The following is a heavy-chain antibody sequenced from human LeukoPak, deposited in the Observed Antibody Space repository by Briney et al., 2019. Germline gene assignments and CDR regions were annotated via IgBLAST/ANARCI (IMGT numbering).Heavy chain of an antibody. D-gene: IGHD2-2*01. V-gene: IGHV1-2*02. CDR2: LSPNSGGT. CDR3: ARGDSCDY. Sequence: ASVKVSCKASGYTFTSYGISWVRQAPGQGLEWMGWLSPNSGGTNYAQKFQDRVTMTRDTSISTAYMELSRLRSDDTAVYFCARGDSCDYWGQGTLVTVSS. CDR1: GYTFTSYG. J-gene: IGHJ4*02.